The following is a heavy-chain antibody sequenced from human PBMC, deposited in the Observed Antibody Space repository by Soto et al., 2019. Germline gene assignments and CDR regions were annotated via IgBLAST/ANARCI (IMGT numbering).Heavy chain of an antibody. CDR3: ARERPDGSRLDP. D-gene: IGHD6-13*01. Sequence: PSATLSLTCTVSGGSISSGDYYWSWIRQPPGKGLEWIGYIYYSGSTYYNPSLKSRVTTSVDTSKNQFSLKLSSVTAADTAVYYCARERPDGSRLDPWGQGTLVTAPQ. CDR1: GGSISSGDYY. J-gene: IGHJ5*02. CDR2: IYYSGST. V-gene: IGHV4-30-4*01.